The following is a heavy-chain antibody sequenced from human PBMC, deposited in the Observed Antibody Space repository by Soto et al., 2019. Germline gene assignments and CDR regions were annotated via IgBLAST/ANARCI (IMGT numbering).Heavy chain of an antibody. V-gene: IGHV4-59*08. D-gene: IGHD3-10*01. CDR3: ARHNYGSGSTYFDY. CDR1: GGSISSYY. CDR2: IYYSGST. J-gene: IGHJ4*02. Sequence: QVQLQESGPGLVKPSETLSLACTVSGGSISSYYWSWIRQPPGKGLEWIGYIYYSGSTNYNPSLKSRATISLDTSKNHFSLKLSSVTAADTAVYYCARHNYGSGSTYFDYWGQGTLVTVSS.